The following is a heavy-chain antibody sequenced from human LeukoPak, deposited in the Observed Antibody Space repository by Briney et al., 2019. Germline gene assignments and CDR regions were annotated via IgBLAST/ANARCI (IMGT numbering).Heavy chain of an antibody. Sequence: GESLKISCKGSGYSFTSYWIGWVRQMPGKGLEWMGIIYPGDSDTRYSPSFQGQVTISADKSISTAYLQWSSLKASDTAMYYCARGSRDGYIVEVFEFGGQGTRVTVSS. D-gene: IGHD5-24*01. V-gene: IGHV5-51*01. CDR3: ARGSRDGYIVEVFEF. J-gene: IGHJ3*01. CDR1: GYSFTSYW. CDR2: IYPGDSDT.